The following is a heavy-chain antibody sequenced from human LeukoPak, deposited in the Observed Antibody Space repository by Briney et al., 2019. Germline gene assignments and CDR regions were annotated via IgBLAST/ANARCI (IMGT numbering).Heavy chain of an antibody. CDR2: IIPIFGTA. CDR1: GGTFSSYA. J-gene: IGHJ3*02. Sequence: SVKVSCKASGGTFSSYAISWVRQAPGQGLEWMGGIIPIFGTANYAQKFQGRVTITTDESTSTAYMELSSLRSEDTAVYYCARDFYSNDAFDIWGQGTMVTVSS. D-gene: IGHD4-11*01. CDR3: ARDFYSNDAFDI. V-gene: IGHV1-69*05.